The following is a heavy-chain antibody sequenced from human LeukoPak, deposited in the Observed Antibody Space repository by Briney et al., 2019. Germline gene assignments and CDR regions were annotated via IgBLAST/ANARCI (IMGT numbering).Heavy chain of an antibody. Sequence: GRSLRLSCAASGFTFSSYGMHWVRQAPGKGLEWVAVIWNDGSNKYYADSVKGRFTISRDNSKNTLYLQMNSLRAEDTAVYYCARGIDVVVPAAPVGLDPWGQGTLVTVSS. CDR1: GFTFSSYG. J-gene: IGHJ5*02. CDR3: ARGIDVVVPAAPVGLDP. D-gene: IGHD2-2*01. V-gene: IGHV3-33*01. CDR2: IWNDGSNK.